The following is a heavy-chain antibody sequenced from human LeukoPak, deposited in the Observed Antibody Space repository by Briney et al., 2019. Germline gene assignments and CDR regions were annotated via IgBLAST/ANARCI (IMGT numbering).Heavy chain of an antibody. J-gene: IGHJ5*02. CDR1: GGSFSGYY. CDR3: ARGRHYGDYAWFDP. Sequence: SETLSLTCAVYGGSFSGYYWSWIRQPPGKGLEWIGEINHSGSTNYNPSLKSRVTISVDTSKNQFSLKLSSVTAADTAVYYCARGRHYGDYAWFDPWGQGTLVTVSS. CDR2: INHSGST. V-gene: IGHV4-34*01. D-gene: IGHD4-17*01.